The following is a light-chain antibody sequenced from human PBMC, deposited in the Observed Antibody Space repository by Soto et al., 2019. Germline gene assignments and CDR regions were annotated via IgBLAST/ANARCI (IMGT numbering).Light chain of an antibody. CDR2: SNN. J-gene: IGLJ2*01. V-gene: IGLV1-44*01. CDR1: NSNIGTTT. CDR3: VAWDDSLKGVV. Sequence: QSVLTQPPSASGTPGQRVTISCSGSNSNIGTTTVNWYQQLPGTAPSLLIYSNNQRPSGVPDRFPGSKSGTSASLVISGLQSEDEADYYCVAWDDSLKGVVFGGGTKLTVL.